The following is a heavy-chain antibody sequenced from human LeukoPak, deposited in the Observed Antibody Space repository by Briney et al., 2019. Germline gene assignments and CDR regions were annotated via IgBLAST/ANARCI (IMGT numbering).Heavy chain of an antibody. CDR1: GFTFTKCA. V-gene: IGHV3-23*01. Sequence: GGSLRPSCVASGFTFTKCAMSWIRQAPGKGLEWVSAISGSGGSTYYADSVKGRFTISRDNSKNTLYLQMNSLRAEDTAVYYCAKLGGYYYDSSSYKPFDYWGQGTLVTVSS. CDR3: AKLGGYYYDSSSYKPFDY. D-gene: IGHD3-22*01. CDR2: ISGSGGST. J-gene: IGHJ4*02.